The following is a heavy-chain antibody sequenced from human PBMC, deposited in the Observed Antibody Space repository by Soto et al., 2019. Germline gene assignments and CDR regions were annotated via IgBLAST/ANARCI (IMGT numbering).Heavy chain of an antibody. CDR1: GVSISSSSYY. CDR2: IYYRGSS. Sequence: SETLSLTCTVSGVSISSSSYYWGWIRQPPGKGLEWIGSIYYRGSSYYNPSLKSRVTISVDTSKNQFSLKLSSVTSADTSVYYCARSDLFWFDPWGQGTLVTVSS. V-gene: IGHV4-39*01. J-gene: IGHJ5*02. CDR3: ARSDLFWFDP.